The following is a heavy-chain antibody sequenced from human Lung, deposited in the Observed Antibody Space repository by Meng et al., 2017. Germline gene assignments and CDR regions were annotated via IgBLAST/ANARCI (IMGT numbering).Heavy chain of an antibody. CDR1: GFTFTDHW. CDR3: TNDRLNH. CDR2: INRDGTKP. D-gene: IGHD1-1*01. V-gene: IGHV3-74*01. Sequence: EVELGGSGGGLVPPGGSLGLSCAASGFTFTDHWMHWVRQGPGKGLVWVSRINRDGTKPTYADSVKGRFTISRDNAKNTLYLQMNNLRAEDTAFYYCTNDRLNHWGQGALVTVSS. J-gene: IGHJ1*01.